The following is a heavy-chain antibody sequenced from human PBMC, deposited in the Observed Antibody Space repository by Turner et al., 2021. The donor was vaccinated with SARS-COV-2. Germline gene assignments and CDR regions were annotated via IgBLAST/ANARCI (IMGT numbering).Heavy chain of an antibody. CDR2: FDPEDVET. Sequence: QVQLVQSGAEVKKPGASVKVSCKVSGYSLTELSMHWVRQAPGKGLEWMGGFDPEDVETIYPQKFQGRVTMTEDTSTDTAYMELSSLRSEDTAVYYCATGNAYCGGDCSIHYWGQGTLVTVSS. J-gene: IGHJ4*02. V-gene: IGHV1-24*01. CDR1: GYSLTELS. D-gene: IGHD2-21*02. CDR3: ATGNAYCGGDCSIHY.